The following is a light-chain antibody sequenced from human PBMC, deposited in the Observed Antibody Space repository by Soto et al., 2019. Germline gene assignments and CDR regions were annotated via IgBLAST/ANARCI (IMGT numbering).Light chain of an antibody. J-gene: IGKJ1*01. Sequence: DIQISQSPSTLSGSLGGRVTITCRASQTSSSWVAWYQQKPGKAPKLLIYKASTLKSGVTSRFSGSGSGTEFTLTISSLQPDDFATYYCQDYNSYSEAFGQGTKVDIK. CDR3: QDYNSYSEA. CDR2: KAS. V-gene: IGKV1-5*03. CDR1: QTSSSW.